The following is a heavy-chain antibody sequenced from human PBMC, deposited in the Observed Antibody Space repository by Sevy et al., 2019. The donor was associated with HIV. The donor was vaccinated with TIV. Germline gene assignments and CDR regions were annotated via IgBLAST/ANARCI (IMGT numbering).Heavy chain of an antibody. CDR3: AGRNDFDI. J-gene: IGHJ3*02. CDR2: VYYTGGT. CDR1: GGSINSDH. Sequence: SETLSLTCTVSGGSINSDHWNWIRQPPGKGLEWIGYVYYTGGTNYNPSLKNRVTISVERTKNQFSLNLTSVTAADTAVYYCAGRNDFDIWGQGTMVTVSS. V-gene: IGHV4-59*08.